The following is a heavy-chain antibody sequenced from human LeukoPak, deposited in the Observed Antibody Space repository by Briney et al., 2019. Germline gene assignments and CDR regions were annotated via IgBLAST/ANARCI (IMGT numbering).Heavy chain of an antibody. Sequence: SETLSLTCTVSGGSISNSNWWSWVRQSPEKGLEWIGEIHHGGTTNYNPSLKSRVTISLDKSKNQFSLKLTSVTAADTAVYYCARGRMNVVVVSTSPGPAHYWGQGTLVTVSS. CDR1: GGSISNSNW. V-gene: IGHV4-4*02. J-gene: IGHJ4*02. D-gene: IGHD3-22*01. CDR3: ARGRMNVVVVSTSPGPAHY. CDR2: IHHGGTT.